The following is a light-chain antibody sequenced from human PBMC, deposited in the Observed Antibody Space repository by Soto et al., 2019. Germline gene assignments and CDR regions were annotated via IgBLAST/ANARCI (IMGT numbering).Light chain of an antibody. V-gene: IGKV1-39*01. J-gene: IGKJ1*01. Sequence: DIQMTQSPSTLSASVGDRVTITCRASQTLSGWLAWYQQQPGRAPKLLIYDASTLESGVPSRFSGSVSGTDFTLTISSLQPEDFATYYCQQSYSTPRTFGQGTKV. CDR1: QTLSGW. CDR3: QQSYSTPRT. CDR2: DAS.